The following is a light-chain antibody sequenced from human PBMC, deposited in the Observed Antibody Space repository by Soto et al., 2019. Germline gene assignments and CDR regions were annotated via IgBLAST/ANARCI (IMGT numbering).Light chain of an antibody. CDR2: AAS. Sequence: IHLTHSASALSASQGDRVTISCRASQNIDNYLHWYQQQSGKAPEALIYAASSLRDGVSSRFSGSGYGTEFTLTINNLQPEDFATYYCQQSSSSPPITFGQATRLEIK. J-gene: IGKJ5*01. CDR1: QNIDNY. V-gene: IGKV1-39*01. CDR3: QQSSSSPPIT.